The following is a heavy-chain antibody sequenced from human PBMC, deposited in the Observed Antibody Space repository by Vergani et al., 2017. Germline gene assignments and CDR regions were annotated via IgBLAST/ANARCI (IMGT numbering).Heavy chain of an antibody. CDR3: ATLGYCSSTSCYTNSSSWYAGYYYYYMDV. D-gene: IGHD2-2*02. J-gene: IGHJ6*03. CDR2: FDPEDGET. V-gene: IGHV1-24*01. Sequence: QVQLVQSGAEVKKPGASVKVSCKVSGYTLTELSMHWVRQAPGKGLEWMGGFDPEDGETIYAQKFQGRVTMTEDTSTDTAYMELSSLRSEDTAVYYCATLGYCSSTSCYTNSSSWYAGYYYYYMDVWGKWTTVTVSS. CDR1: GYTLTELS.